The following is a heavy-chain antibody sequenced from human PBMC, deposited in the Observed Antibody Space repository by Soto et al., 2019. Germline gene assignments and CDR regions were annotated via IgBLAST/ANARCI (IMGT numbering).Heavy chain of an antibody. CDR2: MNPNSGNT. CDR1: GYTFTSYD. D-gene: IGHD2-15*01. Sequence: ASVKVSCKASGYTFTSYDINWVRQATGQGLEWMGWMNPNSGNTGYAQKFQGRVTMTRNTSISTAYMELSSLRSEDTAVYYCARYCSGGSCPGADEWFDPWGQGTLVNVSS. CDR3: ARYCSGGSCPGADEWFDP. J-gene: IGHJ5*02. V-gene: IGHV1-8*01.